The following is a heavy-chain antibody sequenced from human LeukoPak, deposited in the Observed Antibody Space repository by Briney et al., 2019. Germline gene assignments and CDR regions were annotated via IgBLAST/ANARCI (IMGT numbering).Heavy chain of an antibody. J-gene: IGHJ4*02. V-gene: IGHV4-39*07. CDR2: IYYSGST. D-gene: IGHD4-17*01. Sequence: SETLSLTCTVSGGSISSSSYYWGWIRQPPGKGLEWFGSIYYSGSTYYNPSLKSRVTISVDTSKNQFSLKLSSVTAADTAVYYCARLYGDYVGYFDYWGQGTLVTVSS. CDR1: GGSISSSSYY. CDR3: ARLYGDYVGYFDY.